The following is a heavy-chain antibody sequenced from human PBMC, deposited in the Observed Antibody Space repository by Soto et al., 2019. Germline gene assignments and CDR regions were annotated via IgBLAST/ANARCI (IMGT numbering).Heavy chain of an antibody. Sequence: GGSLRLSCAASGFTFDDYAMHWVRQAPGKGLEWVSGISWNSGSIGYADSVKGRFTISRDNAKNSLYLQMNSLRAEDTALYYCAKDLREARTGAFDIWGQGTMVTVSS. V-gene: IGHV3-9*01. CDR1: GFTFDDYA. CDR2: ISWNSGSI. J-gene: IGHJ3*02. CDR3: AKDLREARTGAFDI. D-gene: IGHD2-8*02.